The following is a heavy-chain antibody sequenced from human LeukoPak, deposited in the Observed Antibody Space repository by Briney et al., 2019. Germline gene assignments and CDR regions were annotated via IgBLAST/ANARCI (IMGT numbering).Heavy chain of an antibody. CDR1: GYTFSNYG. CDR2: ISAYNGNT. D-gene: IGHD5-12*01. Sequence: ASVKVSCKASGYTFSNYGISWGRQAPGKGLEWMGWISAYNGNTNYAQEFQGRVTMTTDTSTSTAYMELSSLRSEDTAVYYCARGTGDIVATSGDWGQGTLVTVSS. V-gene: IGHV1-18*01. J-gene: IGHJ4*02. CDR3: ARGTGDIVATSGD.